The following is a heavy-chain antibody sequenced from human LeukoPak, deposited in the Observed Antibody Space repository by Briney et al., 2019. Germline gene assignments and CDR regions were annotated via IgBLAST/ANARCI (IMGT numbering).Heavy chain of an antibody. CDR3: ANSYDSKIVPFDN. CDR1: GASISGSY. J-gene: IGHJ4*02. CDR2: VYSSGST. V-gene: IGHV4-4*09. D-gene: IGHD3-22*01. Sequence: PSETLSLTCTVSGASISGSYWNWVRQPPGRGLEWIGYVYSSGSTDYNPSLKSRVAISVDASKNQFSLKLTSVTAADTAVYYCANSYDSKIVPFDNWGQGALVTASS.